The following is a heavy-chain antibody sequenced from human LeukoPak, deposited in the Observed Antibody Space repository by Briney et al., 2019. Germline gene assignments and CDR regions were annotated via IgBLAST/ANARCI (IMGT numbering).Heavy chain of an antibody. CDR3: AREAAWGNWYFDH. J-gene: IGHJ2*01. V-gene: IGHV3-30*03. CDR1: GFTFSRHG. D-gene: IGHD3-16*01. Sequence: GALRLSCAASGFTFSRHGMHWVRPAPGKGLEWVAVIGDTGRAKYYADSVEGRFTASRGNFKNTLYLEMNSLRYDDTALYYCAREAAWGNWYFDHWGRGTLVTVSS. CDR2: IGDTGRAK.